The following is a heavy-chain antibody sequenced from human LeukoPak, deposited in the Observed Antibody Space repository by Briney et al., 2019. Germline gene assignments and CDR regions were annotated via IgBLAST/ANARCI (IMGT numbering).Heavy chain of an antibody. CDR2: IYTSGST. CDR3: ARDSYSSSFDY. J-gene: IGHJ4*02. V-gene: IGHV4-4*07. Sequence: PSETLSLTCTVSGGSISSYYWSWIREPPPTGLEWIGRIYTSGSTNYNPSLKSRVTMSVDTSKNQFSLKLSSVTAADTAVYYCARDSYSSSFDYWGQGTLVTVSS. D-gene: IGHD6-13*01. CDR1: GGSISSYY.